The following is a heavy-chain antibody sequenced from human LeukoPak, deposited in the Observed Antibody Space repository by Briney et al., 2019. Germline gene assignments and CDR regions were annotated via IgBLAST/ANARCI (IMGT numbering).Heavy chain of an antibody. CDR3: ARDSNGSINWFDP. CDR1: GFTFSSYW. J-gene: IGHJ5*02. D-gene: IGHD1-26*01. Sequence: GGSLRLSCAASGFTFSSYWMSWVRQAPGKGLEWVANIKQDGSEKYYVDSVKGRFTISRDNAKNSLYLQMNSLRAEDTAVYYCARDSNGSINWFDPWGQGTLVTVSS. CDR2: IKQDGSEK. V-gene: IGHV3-7*01.